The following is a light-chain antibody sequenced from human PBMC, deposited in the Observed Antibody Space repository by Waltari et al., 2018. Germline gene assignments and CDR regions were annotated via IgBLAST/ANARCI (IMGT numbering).Light chain of an antibody. CDR1: QSLVQSDGNTY. CDR3: MQHTQSPWT. J-gene: IGKJ1*01. V-gene: IGKV2-24*01. Sequence: DGVMTQSQLSSPVPLGQPAPISCRSSQSLVQSDGNTYLSWLHQRPGPPPRLLIYKVSNRFSGVPDRFSGSGAGTDFTLKISRVEAEDVGVYYGMQHTQSPWTFGQGTRVEIK. CDR2: KVS.